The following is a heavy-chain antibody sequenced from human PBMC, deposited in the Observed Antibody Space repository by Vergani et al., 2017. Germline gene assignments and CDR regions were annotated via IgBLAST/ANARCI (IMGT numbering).Heavy chain of an antibody. V-gene: IGHV1-24*01. CDR2: FDPEDGET. CDR3: ATLALGIRHDAFDI. J-gene: IGHJ3*02. Sequence: QVQLVQSGSELKKPGASVKVSCKVSGYTLTELSMHWVRQAPGKGLEWMGGFDPEDGETIYAQKFQGRGTMTEDTSTDTAYMELSSLRSEDTAVYYCATLALGIRHDAFDIWGQGTMVTVSS. CDR1: GYTLTELS. D-gene: IGHD3-16*01.